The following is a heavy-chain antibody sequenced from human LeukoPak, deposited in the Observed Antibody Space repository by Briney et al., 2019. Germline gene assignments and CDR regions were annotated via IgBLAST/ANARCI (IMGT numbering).Heavy chain of an antibody. CDR3: ARYCSGGSCYGDDY. Sequence: GGSLRLSCAASGFTVSSYSMNWVRQAPGKGLEWVSSISSGSSYIYYADSVKGRFTISRDNAKNSLYLQMNSLRAEDTAVYYCARYCSGGSCYGDDYWGQGTLVTVSS. V-gene: IGHV3-21*01. CDR2: ISSGSSYI. CDR1: GFTVSSYS. J-gene: IGHJ4*02. D-gene: IGHD2-15*01.